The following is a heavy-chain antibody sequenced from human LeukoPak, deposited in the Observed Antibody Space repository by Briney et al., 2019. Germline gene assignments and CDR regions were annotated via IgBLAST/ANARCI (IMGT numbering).Heavy chain of an antibody. D-gene: IGHD5-12*01. J-gene: IGHJ4*02. V-gene: IGHV3-15*01. CDR2: ITTKTDGRTT. CDR1: GFTFNKAW. CDR3: TTLGYSGYEEDY. Sequence: GGSPRLYCAASGFTFNKAWMSWVRQAPGKELEWVGRITTKTDGRTTDFDAPVKGRFIISRDDSKNTLYLQMNSLKTEDAAVYYCTTLGYSGYEEDYWGQGTLVTVSS.